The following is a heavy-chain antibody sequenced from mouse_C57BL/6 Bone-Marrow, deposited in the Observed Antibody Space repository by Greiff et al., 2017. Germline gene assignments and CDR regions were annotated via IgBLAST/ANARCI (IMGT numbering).Heavy chain of an antibody. V-gene: IGHV1-69*01. D-gene: IGHD4-1*01. CDR1: GYTFTSYW. CDR2: IDPSDSYT. J-gene: IGHJ2*01. CDR3: ARDWYFDY. Sequence: VQLQQSGAELVMPGASVKLSCKASGYTFTSYWMHWVKQRPGQGLEWIGEIDPSDSYTNYNQKFKGKSTLTVDKSSSTAYMQLSSLTSEGSAVYYCARDWYFDYWGQGTTLTVSS.